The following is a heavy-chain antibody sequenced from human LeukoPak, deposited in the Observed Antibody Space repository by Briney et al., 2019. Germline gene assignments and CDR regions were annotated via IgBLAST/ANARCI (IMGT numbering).Heavy chain of an antibody. J-gene: IGHJ3*02. CDR1: GGSISSYY. CDR2: IYYSGST. V-gene: IGHV4-59*01. D-gene: IGHD2-15*01. CDR3: ARDMRCSGGSCYDAFDI. Sequence: PSETLSLTCTVSGGSISSYYWSWLRQPPGKGLEWIGYIYYSGSTNYNPSLKSRVTISVDTSKNQFSLKLSSVTAADTAVYYCARDMRCSGGSCYDAFDIWGQGTMVTVSS.